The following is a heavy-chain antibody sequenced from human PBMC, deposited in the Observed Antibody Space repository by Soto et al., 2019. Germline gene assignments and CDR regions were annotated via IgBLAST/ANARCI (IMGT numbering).Heavy chain of an antibody. Sequence: ASVKVSCKASGYTFTSYGISWVRQAPGQGLEWMGWISAYNGNTNYAQKLQGRVTMTTDTSTSTAYMELRSLRSDDTAVYYCARDLRPAYYYDSSGYYQNWFDPWGQGTLVTVSS. CDR2: ISAYNGNT. V-gene: IGHV1-18*01. CDR3: ARDLRPAYYYDSSGYYQNWFDP. CDR1: GYTFTSYG. D-gene: IGHD3-22*01. J-gene: IGHJ5*02.